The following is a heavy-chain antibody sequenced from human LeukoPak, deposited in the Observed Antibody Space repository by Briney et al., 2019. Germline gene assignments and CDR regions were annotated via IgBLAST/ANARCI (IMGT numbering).Heavy chain of an antibody. CDR2: IDPSDSYN. V-gene: IGHV5-10-1*01. D-gene: IGHD6-13*01. Sequence: GESLRISCQGSGYNFTNYWISWVRQMPGKGLEWMGTIDPSDSYNNYSPSFQGHVTISADKSISTAYLQWSSLKASDTAMYYCARAYSKSRFDYWGQGTLVTVSS. J-gene: IGHJ4*02. CDR1: GYNFTNYW. CDR3: ARAYSKSRFDY.